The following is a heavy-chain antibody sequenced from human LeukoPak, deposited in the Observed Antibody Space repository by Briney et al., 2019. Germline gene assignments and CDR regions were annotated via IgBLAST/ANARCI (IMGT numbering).Heavy chain of an antibody. CDR3: AREGNFYDILAGYFVHYYYMDV. Sequence: PGGSLRLSCSASGFSFINFGMNWVRQAPGKGLDWLSYISISSTVYYADSVKGRFTISRDNAKNSLYLQMNSLRAEDTAVYYCAREGNFYDILAGYFVHYYYMDVWGKGTTVTISS. CDR2: ISISSTV. D-gene: IGHD3-9*01. CDR1: GFSFINFG. J-gene: IGHJ6*03. V-gene: IGHV3-48*01.